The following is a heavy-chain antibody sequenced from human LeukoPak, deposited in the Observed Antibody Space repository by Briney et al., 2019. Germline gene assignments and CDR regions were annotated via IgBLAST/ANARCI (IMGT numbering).Heavy chain of an antibody. Sequence: GGSLRLSCAASGFTFSSCAMTWVRQAPGKGLVWVASITGDGPRTYYTDSVKCRFTISRDNSKNTLYLQMNSLRADETAIYYCASRPRADMGPLDYWGQGTLVTVST. J-gene: IGHJ4*02. CDR2: ITGDGPRT. CDR1: GFTFSSCA. V-gene: IGHV3-23*01. CDR3: ASRPRADMGPLDY. D-gene: IGHD1-14*01.